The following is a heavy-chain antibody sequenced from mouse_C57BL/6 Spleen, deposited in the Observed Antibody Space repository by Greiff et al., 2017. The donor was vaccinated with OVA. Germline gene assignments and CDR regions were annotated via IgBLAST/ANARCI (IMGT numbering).Heavy chain of an antibody. CDR2: ISSGSSTI. CDR1: GFTFSDYG. Sequence: EVMLVESGGGLVKPGGSLKLSCAASGFTFSDYGMHWVRQAPEKGLEWVAYISSGSSTIYYADTVKGRFTISRDNAKNTRFLQMTSLRSDDTAMYYCARGITTVVAFDDWGQGTTLTVSS. CDR3: ARGITTVVAFDD. D-gene: IGHD1-1*01. V-gene: IGHV5-17*01. J-gene: IGHJ2*01.